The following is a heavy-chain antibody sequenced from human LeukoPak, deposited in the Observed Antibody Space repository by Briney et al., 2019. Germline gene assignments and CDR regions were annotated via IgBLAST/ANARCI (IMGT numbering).Heavy chain of an antibody. CDR1: GYSFTSYW. Sequence: GESLKISCKGSGYSFTSYWIGWVRQMPGKGLEWMGIIYPGDSNTRYTPSFQGQVTISADKSTSTAYLQWSSLKASDTAMYYCASRSNSGYEFFDYWGQGTLVTVSS. J-gene: IGHJ4*02. D-gene: IGHD5-12*01. CDR3: ASRSNSGYEFFDY. CDR2: IYPGDSNT. V-gene: IGHV5-51*01.